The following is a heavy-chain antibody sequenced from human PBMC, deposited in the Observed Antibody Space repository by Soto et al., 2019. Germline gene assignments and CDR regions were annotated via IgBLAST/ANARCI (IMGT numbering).Heavy chain of an antibody. CDR2: IYYSGST. V-gene: IGHV4-39*01. CDR3: ASGVVSGYGDPKPGAFDI. J-gene: IGHJ3*02. Sequence: SETLSLTCTVSGGSISSSSYYWGWIRQPPGKGLEWIGSIYYSGSTYYNPSLKSRVTISVDTSKNQFSLKLSSVTAADTAVYYCASGVVSGYGDPKPGAFDIRCQGTMVTVS. D-gene: IGHD4-17*01. CDR1: GGSISSSSYY.